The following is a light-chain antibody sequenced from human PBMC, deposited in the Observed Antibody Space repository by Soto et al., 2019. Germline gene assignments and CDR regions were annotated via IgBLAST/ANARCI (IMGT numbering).Light chain of an antibody. CDR2: SNN. Sequence: QSVLTQPPSASGTPGQRVTISCYGSSSNIGSNTVNWYQQLPGTAPKLLIYSNNQRPSGVPDRFSGSKSGTSASLAISGLQSEDEADYYCAAWDDSLNGPGVVFGGGTKLTVL. J-gene: IGLJ2*01. V-gene: IGLV1-44*01. CDR1: SSNIGSNT. CDR3: AAWDDSLNGPGVV.